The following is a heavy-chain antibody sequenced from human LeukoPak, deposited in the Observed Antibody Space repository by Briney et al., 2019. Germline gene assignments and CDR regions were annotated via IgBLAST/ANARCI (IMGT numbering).Heavy chain of an antibody. J-gene: IGHJ4*02. V-gene: IGHV1-2*02. CDR1: GYTFTGYY. CDR3: AKARRGYSYGYSGYYFDY. D-gene: IGHD5-18*01. CDR2: INPNSGGT. Sequence: ASVKVSCKASGYTFTGYYMHWVRQAPGQGLEWMGWINPNSGGTNYAQKFQGRVTMTRNTSISTAYMELSSLRSEDTAVYYCAKARRGYSYGYSGYYFDYWGQGTLVTVSS.